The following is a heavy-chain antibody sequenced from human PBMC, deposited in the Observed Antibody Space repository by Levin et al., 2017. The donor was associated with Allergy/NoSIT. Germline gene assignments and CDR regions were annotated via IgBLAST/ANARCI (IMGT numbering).Heavy chain of an antibody. V-gene: IGHV3-23*01. Sequence: SCAASGFDFTTYSMNWVRQAPGKGLEWISAIGASSGTTYYTDSVKGRFTISKDYSNNILYLQMNSLRAEDTAVYYCARHLLAAGREYDYWGQGALVTVSS. D-gene: IGHD6-13*01. CDR2: IGASSGTT. J-gene: IGHJ4*02. CDR3: ARHLLAAGREYDY. CDR1: GFDFTTYS.